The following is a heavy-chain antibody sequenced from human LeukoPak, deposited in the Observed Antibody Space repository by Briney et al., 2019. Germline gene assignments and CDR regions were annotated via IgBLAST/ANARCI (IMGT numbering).Heavy chain of an antibody. J-gene: IGHJ5*02. CDR1: GYTFTSYG. Sequence: ASVKVSCKASGYTFTSYGISLVRQAPGQGVEWMGWISAYNGNTNYAQNLQGRVTMTTDTSTNTAYMELRSLRSDDTAVYYCARDTIIVIPAAHLPSNWFDPWGQGTLVTVSS. CDR2: ISAYNGNT. CDR3: ARDTIIVIPAAHLPSNWFDP. D-gene: IGHD2-2*01. V-gene: IGHV1-18*01.